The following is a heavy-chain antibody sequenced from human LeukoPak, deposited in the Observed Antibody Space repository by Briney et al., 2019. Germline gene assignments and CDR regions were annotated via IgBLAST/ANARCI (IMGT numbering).Heavy chain of an antibody. CDR3: ARAKSSGVVTTDAFDI. CDR2: ISYDGSNK. D-gene: IGHD3-3*01. J-gene: IGHJ3*02. V-gene: IGHV3-30*03. Sequence: GGSLRLSCAASGFTFSSYGMHWVRQAPGKGLEWVAVISYDGSNKYYADSVKGRFTISRDNSKNTLYLQMNSLRAEDTAVYYCARAKSSGVVTTDAFDIWGQGTMVTVSS. CDR1: GFTFSSYG.